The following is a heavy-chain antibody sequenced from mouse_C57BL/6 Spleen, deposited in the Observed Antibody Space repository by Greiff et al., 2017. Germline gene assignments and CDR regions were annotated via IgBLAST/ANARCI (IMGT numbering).Heavy chain of an antibody. CDR1: GYAFRSYW. CDR2: IYPGDGDT. CDR3: ARVGNDGYSFAY. Sequence: VQLQQSGAELVKPGASVKISCKASGYAFRSYWMNWVKQRPGKGLEWIGQIYPGDGDTNYNGKFKGKATLTADKSSSTAYMQLSSLTSEDSAVYFCARVGNDGYSFAYWGQGTLVTVSA. D-gene: IGHD2-3*01. V-gene: IGHV1-80*01. J-gene: IGHJ3*01.